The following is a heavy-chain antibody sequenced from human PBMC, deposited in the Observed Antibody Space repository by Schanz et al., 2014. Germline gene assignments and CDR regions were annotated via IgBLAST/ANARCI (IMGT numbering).Heavy chain of an antibody. CDR1: GFNFNNYD. Sequence: QVQLVQSGAEVKKPGASVKVSCTASGFNFNNYDINWVRQATGQGLEWMGWISAYNGNTKYPQKLQGRVTMTTDTSTSTAYMELRSLRSDDTAVYYCARDAADFYDILTEEDYWGQGTQVTVSS. D-gene: IGHD3-9*01. CDR3: ARDAADFYDILTEEDY. V-gene: IGHV1-18*04. J-gene: IGHJ4*02. CDR2: ISAYNGNT.